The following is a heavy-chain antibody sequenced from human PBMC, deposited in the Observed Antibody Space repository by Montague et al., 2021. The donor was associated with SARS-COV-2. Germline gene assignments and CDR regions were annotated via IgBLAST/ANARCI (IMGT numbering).Heavy chain of an antibody. J-gene: IGHJ4*02. CDR1: GGSTSSSSYY. Sequence: SETLSLTCTVSGGSTSSSSYYWGWIRQPPGKGLEWIGSIYYSGSTYYNPSLKSRVTISVDASKNQFSLKLSSVTAADTAVYYCARHKRWRIAAAGRDFDYWGQGTLVTVSS. CDR3: ARHKRWRIAAAGRDFDY. V-gene: IGHV4-39*01. D-gene: IGHD6-13*01. CDR2: IYYSGST.